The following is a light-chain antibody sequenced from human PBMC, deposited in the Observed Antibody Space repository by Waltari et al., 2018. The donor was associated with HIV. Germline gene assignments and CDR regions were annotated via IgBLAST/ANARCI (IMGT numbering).Light chain of an antibody. CDR3: CSFAGSTSWV. Sequence: QSALTQPASVSGSPGQSITFSCPGTRSDIGRYNLVSWYQQHPGKAPRLMIYEVTKRPSGVSYRLSGSKSGNTASLTISGLQAEDEADYYCCSFAGSTSWVFGGGTKLTVL. J-gene: IGLJ3*02. CDR1: RSDIGRYNL. CDR2: EVT. V-gene: IGLV2-23*02.